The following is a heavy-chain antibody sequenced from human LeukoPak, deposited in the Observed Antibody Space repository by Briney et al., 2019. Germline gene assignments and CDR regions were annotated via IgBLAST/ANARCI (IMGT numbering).Heavy chain of an antibody. CDR2: ISSSSSYI. V-gene: IGHV3-21*01. D-gene: IGHD2-15*01. Sequence: GGSLGLSCAASGFTFSSYSMNWVRQAPGEGLEWVSFISSSSSYIYFADSVKGRFTISRDNAKNSLYLQMNSLRAEDTAVYYCARAVGACSGGSCSRYYFDYWGQGTLVTVSS. J-gene: IGHJ4*02. CDR1: GFTFSSYS. CDR3: ARAVGACSGGSCSRYYFDY.